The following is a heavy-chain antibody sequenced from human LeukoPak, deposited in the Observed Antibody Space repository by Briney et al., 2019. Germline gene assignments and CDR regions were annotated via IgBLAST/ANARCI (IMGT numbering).Heavy chain of an antibody. Sequence: ASVKVSCKASGGTFSSYAISWVRQAPGQGLEWMGGIIPIFGTANYAQKFQGRVTITADKSTSTAYMELSSLRSEDTAVYYCARVDYSNYDYYYYYMDVWGKGTTVTVSS. V-gene: IGHV1-69*06. CDR1: GGTFSSYA. J-gene: IGHJ6*03. CDR2: IIPIFGTA. CDR3: ARVDYSNYDYYYYYMDV. D-gene: IGHD4-11*01.